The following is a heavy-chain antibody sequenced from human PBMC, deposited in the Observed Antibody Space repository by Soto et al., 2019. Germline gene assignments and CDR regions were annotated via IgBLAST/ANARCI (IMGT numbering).Heavy chain of an antibody. CDR1: GYTFTSYG. J-gene: IGHJ5*02. V-gene: IGHV1-18*01. CDR3: ARDPRSGGWYSGVLDWFDP. CDR2: ISAYNGNT. D-gene: IGHD6-19*01. Sequence: QVQLVQSGAEVKKPGASVKVSCKASGYTFTSYGISWVRQAPGQGLEWMGWISAYNGNTNYAQKLQGRVTMTTDTSTSTDYMELRSLRSDDTAVYYCARDPRSGGWYSGVLDWFDPWGQGTLVTVSS.